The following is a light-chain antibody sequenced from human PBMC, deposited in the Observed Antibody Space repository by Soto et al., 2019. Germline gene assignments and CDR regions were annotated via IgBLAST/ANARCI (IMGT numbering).Light chain of an antibody. V-gene: IGKV3-15*01. Sequence: IVMWQTLATASVYPGERATLSCWASQSVSSHLACYQQKPVQAPSLLIYGAFTRATGIPARFSGTGSGTEFTLTISSLQSEDVATYYCQQYNNWPLTFGRGTKVDIK. CDR3: QQYNNWPLT. CDR2: GAF. CDR1: QSVSSH. J-gene: IGKJ4*02.